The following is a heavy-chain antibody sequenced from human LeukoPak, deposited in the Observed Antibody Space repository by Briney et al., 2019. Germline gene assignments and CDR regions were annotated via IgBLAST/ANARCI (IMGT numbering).Heavy chain of an antibody. CDR2: IWYDGSNK. CDR1: GFTFSSYG. CDR3: ASSYGSHDGPDY. V-gene: IGHV3-33*01. D-gene: IGHD5-18*01. Sequence: PGRSLRLSCAASGFTFSSYGMHWVRQAPGKGLEWVAVIWYDGSNKYYADSVKGRFTISRDNSKNTLYLQMNSLRAEDTAVYYCASSYGSHDGPDYWGQGTLVTVSS. J-gene: IGHJ4*02.